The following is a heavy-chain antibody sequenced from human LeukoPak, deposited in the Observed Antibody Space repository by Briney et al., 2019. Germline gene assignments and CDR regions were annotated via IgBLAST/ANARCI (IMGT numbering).Heavy chain of an antibody. V-gene: IGHV3-30*04. CDR3: AELGITMIGGV. Sequence: PGRSLRLSCAASGFTFSSYAMHWVRQAPGKGLEWVAVISYDGSNKHNADSVKGRFTISRDNAKNSLYLQMNSLRAEDTAVYYCAELGITMIGGVWGKGTTVTISS. CDR2: ISYDGSNK. CDR1: GFTFSSYA. J-gene: IGHJ6*04. D-gene: IGHD3-10*02.